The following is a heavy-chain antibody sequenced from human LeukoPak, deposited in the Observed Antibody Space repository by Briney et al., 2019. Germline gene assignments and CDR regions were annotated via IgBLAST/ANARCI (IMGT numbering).Heavy chain of an antibody. Sequence: PSETLSLTCTVSGGSISSYYWSWIRQPPGKGLEWIGYIYYSGSTNYNPSLKSRVTISVDTSKNQFSLKLSSVTAADTAVYYCARGKSPIAAAGCYYYYGMDVWGQGTTVTVSS. CDR3: ARGKSPIAAAGCYYYYGMDV. CDR2: IYYSGST. J-gene: IGHJ6*02. D-gene: IGHD6-13*01. CDR1: GGSISSYY. V-gene: IGHV4-59*01.